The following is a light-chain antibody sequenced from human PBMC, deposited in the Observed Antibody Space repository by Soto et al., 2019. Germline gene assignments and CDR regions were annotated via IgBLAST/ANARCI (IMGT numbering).Light chain of an antibody. CDR2: GAS. CDR3: QQYGSSCT. CDR1: QSVSSSY. Sequence: EIVMTQSPATLSVSPGERATLSCRASQSVSSSYLAWYQQKPGQAPRLLIYGASSRATGIPDRFSGSGSGTDFTLTISRLEPEDFAVYYCQQYGSSCTFGQGTKLEIK. J-gene: IGKJ2*02. V-gene: IGKV3-20*01.